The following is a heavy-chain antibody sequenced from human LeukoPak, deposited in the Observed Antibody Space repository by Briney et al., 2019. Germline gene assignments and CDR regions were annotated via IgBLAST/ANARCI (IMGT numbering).Heavy chain of an antibody. CDR1: GGSITNYH. Sequence: SETLSLTCSVSGGSITNYHWSWIRQPPGRGLEWLGYIYYTGSTKYNPSLKSRVTISVDTSKNPFSLKLSSVTAADTAVYYCARVVDYGYSDYWGQGTLVTVSS. V-gene: IGHV4-59*01. J-gene: IGHJ4*02. CDR3: ARVVDYGYSDY. CDR2: IYYTGST. D-gene: IGHD4/OR15-4a*01.